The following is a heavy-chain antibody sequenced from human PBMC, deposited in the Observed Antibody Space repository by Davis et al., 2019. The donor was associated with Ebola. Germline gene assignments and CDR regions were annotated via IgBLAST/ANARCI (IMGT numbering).Heavy chain of an antibody. CDR3: ARGGSAYYTDS. CDR2: ISHDGKIE. D-gene: IGHD3-22*01. J-gene: IGHJ4*02. V-gene: IGHV3-30*03. CDR1: GFTFNTYG. Sequence: GSLKISCAASGFTFNTYGMHWVRRAPGKGLEWVAAISHDGKIEYYGESVKGRFTISRDNARNSLFLQMTSLSADDTGIYYCARGGSAYYTDSWGQGTLVTVSS.